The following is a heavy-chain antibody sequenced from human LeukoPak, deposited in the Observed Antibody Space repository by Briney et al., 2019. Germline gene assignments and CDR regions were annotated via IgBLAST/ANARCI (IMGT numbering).Heavy chain of an antibody. CDR2: IIGSGGST. D-gene: IGHD3-22*01. CDR3: AKEGHNSGYYSDY. CDR1: GFTFSSYG. V-gene: IGHV3-23*01. Sequence: GGSLRLSCAASGFTFSSYGMSWVRQAPGKGLELVSLIIGSGGSTYYPDSVKGRFTISRDNSKNTLYLQMNSLRAEDTAVYYCAKEGHNSGYYSDYWGQGTLVTVSS. J-gene: IGHJ4*02.